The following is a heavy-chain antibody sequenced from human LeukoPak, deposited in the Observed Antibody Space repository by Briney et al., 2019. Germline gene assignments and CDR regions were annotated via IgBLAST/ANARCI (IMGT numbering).Heavy chain of an antibody. CDR2: IYPNNGAT. CDR3: ARGRTPAGGRVLDGY. J-gene: IGHJ4*02. V-gene: IGHV1-2*02. CDR1: GYTFTDYY. D-gene: IGHD6-13*01. Sequence: ASVKVSCKASGYTFTDYYMHWVRQAPGQRLEWMGYIYPNNGATDYAQKSQGRVTMTRDTSIGTAYMELSSLTSDDTAIYYCARGRTPAGGRVLDGYWGQGTLVTVSS.